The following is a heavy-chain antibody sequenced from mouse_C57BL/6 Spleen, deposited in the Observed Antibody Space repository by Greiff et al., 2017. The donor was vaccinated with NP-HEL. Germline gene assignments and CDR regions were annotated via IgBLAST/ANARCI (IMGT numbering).Heavy chain of an antibody. J-gene: IGHJ2*01. CDR2: IYPGDGDT. CDR3: ASQLGFDY. Sequence: QVQLQQSGPELVKPGASVKISCKASGYAFSSSWMNWVKQRPGKGLEWIGRIYPGDGDTNYNGKFKGKATLTADKSSSTAYMQLSSLTSEDSAVYFCASQLGFDYWGQGTTLTVSS. D-gene: IGHD4-1*02. CDR1: GYAFSSSW. V-gene: IGHV1-82*01.